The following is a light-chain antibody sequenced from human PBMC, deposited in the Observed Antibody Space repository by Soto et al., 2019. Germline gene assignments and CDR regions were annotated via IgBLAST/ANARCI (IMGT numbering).Light chain of an antibody. V-gene: IGKV3-20*01. CDR3: QQYVSSLT. Sequence: EIVLTQSPGTLSLSPGERATLSCRASHTVSSSYLAWYQQKPGQHPRLLIYGASSRATGIPDRFSGSGSGTDFTLTISRLEPEDFAVYYCQQYVSSLTFGGGTKVEIK. J-gene: IGKJ4*01. CDR1: HTVSSSY. CDR2: GAS.